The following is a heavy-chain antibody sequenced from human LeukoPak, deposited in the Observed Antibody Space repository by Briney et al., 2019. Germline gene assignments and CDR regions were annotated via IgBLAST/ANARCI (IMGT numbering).Heavy chain of an antibody. D-gene: IGHD3-10*01. CDR3: ARSYQVSGGEDY. J-gene: IGHJ4*02. V-gene: IGHV1-2*02. CDR1: GYTFIGYY. CDR2: INPNNGDT. Sequence: GASVKVSCKASGYTFIGYYIHWLRQAPGQGLEWMGWINPNNGDTKDAQKFQDRVTMTRDTSSSIAYLELSQLTSDDTAVYYCARSYQVSGGEDYWGQGTLVTVSS.